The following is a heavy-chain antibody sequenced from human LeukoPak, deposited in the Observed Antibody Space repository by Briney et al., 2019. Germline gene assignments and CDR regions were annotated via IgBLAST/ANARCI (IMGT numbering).Heavy chain of an antibody. CDR3: ARGRWDTGGLHGMDV. Sequence: GRSLRLSCAASRFTFSSYGMHRVRQAPGKGLEWVAVIWYDGSNKYYADSVKGRFTISRDNSKNTLYLEGNNLRAEDTAVYCCARGRWDTGGLHGMDVWGQGTTVTVSS. D-gene: IGHD2-8*02. CDR2: IWYDGSNK. V-gene: IGHV3-33*01. CDR1: RFTFSSYG. J-gene: IGHJ6*02.